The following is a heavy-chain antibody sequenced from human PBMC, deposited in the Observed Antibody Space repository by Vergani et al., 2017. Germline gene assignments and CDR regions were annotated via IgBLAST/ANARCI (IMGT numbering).Heavy chain of an antibody. J-gene: IGHJ3*02. CDR2: ISSSSSNI. V-gene: IGHV3-48*01. D-gene: IGHD3-22*01. CDR1: GFTFSSYS. CDR3: ASLPSRRYYDSSGFGDAFDI. Sequence: EVQLVESGGGLVQPGGSLRLSCAASGFTFSSYSMNWVRQAPGKGLEWVSYISSSSSNIYYADSVKGRFTISRDNAKNSLYLQMNSLRADDTAVYYCASLPSRRYYDSSGFGDAFDIWGQGTMVTVSS.